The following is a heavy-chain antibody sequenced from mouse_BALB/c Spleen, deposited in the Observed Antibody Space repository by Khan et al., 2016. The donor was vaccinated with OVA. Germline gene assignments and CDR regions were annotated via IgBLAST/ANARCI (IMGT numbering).Heavy chain of an antibody. D-gene: IGHD1-2*01. V-gene: IGHV3-2*02. Sequence: EVQLQQSGPGLVKPSQSLSLTCTVTGYSITSGYGWNWIRQFPGNKLEWMGYISYSGSTNYNPSLKSRIPITRDTSKNQFFLQLNSVTTEDTATYYCARTARIKYWGQGTTLTVSS. J-gene: IGHJ2*01. CDR2: ISYSGST. CDR1: GYSITSGYG. CDR3: ARTARIKY.